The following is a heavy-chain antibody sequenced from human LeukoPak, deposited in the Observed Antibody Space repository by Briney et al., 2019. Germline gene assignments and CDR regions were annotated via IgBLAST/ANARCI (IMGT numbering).Heavy chain of an antibody. D-gene: IGHD3-10*01. Sequence: ASVKVSCKVSGYTLTELSMHWVRQAPGKGLEWMGGFDPEDGETIYAQKFQGRVTMTEDTSTDTAYMELSSLRSEDTAVYYCATVGWSAFMVRGVGIDYWGQGTLVTVSS. CDR1: GYTLTELS. J-gene: IGHJ4*02. CDR2: FDPEDGET. V-gene: IGHV1-24*01. CDR3: ATVGWSAFMVRGVGIDY.